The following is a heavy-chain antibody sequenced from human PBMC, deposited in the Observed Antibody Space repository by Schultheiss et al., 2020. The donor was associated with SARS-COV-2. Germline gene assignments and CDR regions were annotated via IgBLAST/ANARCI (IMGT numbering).Heavy chain of an antibody. D-gene: IGHD4-17*01. CDR2: INPNSGGT. CDR1: GYTFTGHY. J-gene: IGHJ6*02. Sequence: ASVKVSCKASGYTFTGHYMHWVRQAPGQGLEWMGRINPNSGGTNYAQKFQGRVTMTRDMSTSTAYMELSRLISDDTAVYYCARGPDYGTTSYYYYGMDVWGQGTTVTVSS. CDR3: ARGPDYGTTSYYYYGMDV. V-gene: IGHV1-2*06.